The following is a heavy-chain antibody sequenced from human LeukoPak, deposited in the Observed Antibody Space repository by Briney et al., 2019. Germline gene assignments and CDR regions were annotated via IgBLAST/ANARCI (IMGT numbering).Heavy chain of an antibody. CDR3: ARARLSFTRGIGANYFDY. D-gene: IGHD2-15*01. J-gene: IGHJ4*02. V-gene: IGHV3-30*02. CDR1: GFSFNNFA. Sequence: GGSLRLSCAASGFSFNNFAMHWVRQAPGKGLEWVAFIRYDGTNKYYSKSVEGRFTIFRDNAKNFLYLQVNSLRADDTAVYYCARARLSFTRGIGANYFDYWGQGTPVTVSS. CDR2: IRYDGTNK.